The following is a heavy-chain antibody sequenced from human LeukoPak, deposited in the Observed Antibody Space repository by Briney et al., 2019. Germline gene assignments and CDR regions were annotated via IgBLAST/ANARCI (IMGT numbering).Heavy chain of an antibody. CDR1: GFTFSSYW. Sequence: PGGSLRLSCAASGFTFSSYWMSWVRQAPGKGLEWVANIKQDGSEKYYVDSVKGRFTISRDNAKNSLYLQMNSPRAEDTAVYYCARDGAVAGRATFYYYYYYGMDVWGQGTTVTVSS. CDR3: ARDGAVAGRATFYYYYYYGMDV. CDR2: IKQDGSEK. V-gene: IGHV3-7*01. J-gene: IGHJ6*02. D-gene: IGHD6-19*01.